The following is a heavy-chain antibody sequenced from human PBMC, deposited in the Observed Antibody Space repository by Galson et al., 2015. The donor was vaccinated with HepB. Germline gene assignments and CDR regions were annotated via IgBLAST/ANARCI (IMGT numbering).Heavy chain of an antibody. D-gene: IGHD6-19*01. J-gene: IGHJ4*02. V-gene: IGHV1-46*04. Sequence: SVKVSCKASGYTFTSYYMHWVRQAPGQGLEWMGIINPSGGSTSYAQKLQGRVTMTRDTSTSTVYVELSSLRSEDTAVYYCVREGSGWYFDYWGQGTLVTVSS. CDR1: GYTFTSYY. CDR2: INPSGGST. CDR3: VREGSGWYFDY.